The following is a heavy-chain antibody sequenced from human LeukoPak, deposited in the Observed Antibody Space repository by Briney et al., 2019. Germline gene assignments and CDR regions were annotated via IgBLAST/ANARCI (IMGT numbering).Heavy chain of an antibody. Sequence: PSETLSLTCAVYGGSFSGYYWSWIRQPPGKGLEWIGEINHSGSTNYNPSLKSRVTISVDTSKNQFSLKLSSVTAADTAVYYCARGQSVSRTTIQPFDYWGQGTLVTVSS. D-gene: IGHD3-9*01. J-gene: IGHJ4*02. V-gene: IGHV4-34*01. CDR1: GGSFSGYY. CDR3: ARGQSVSRTTIQPFDY. CDR2: INHSGST.